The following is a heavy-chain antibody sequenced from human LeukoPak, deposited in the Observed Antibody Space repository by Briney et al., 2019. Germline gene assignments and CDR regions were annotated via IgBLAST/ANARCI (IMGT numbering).Heavy chain of an antibody. D-gene: IGHD3-16*02. CDR2: ISYDGSNK. J-gene: IGHJ4*02. Sequence: GGSLRLSCAASGFTFSSYAMHWVRQAPGKGLEWVPVISYDGSNKYYADSVKGRFTISRDNSKNTLYLQMNSLRAEDTAVYYCARDPAYYDYVWGSYRYTAFDYWGQGTLVTVSS. CDR3: ARDPAYYDYVWGSYRYTAFDY. V-gene: IGHV3-30-3*01. CDR1: GFTFSSYA.